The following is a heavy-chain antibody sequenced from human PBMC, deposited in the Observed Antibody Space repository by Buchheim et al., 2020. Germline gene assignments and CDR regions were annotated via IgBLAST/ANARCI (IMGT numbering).Heavy chain of an antibody. D-gene: IGHD2-2*01. CDR1: GGPFSGYY. Sequence: QVQLQQWGAGLLKPSETLSLTCAVYGGPFSGYYWSWIRQPPGKGLEWIGEINHSGSTNYNPSLKSRVTISVDTSKNQFSLKLSSVTAADTAVYYCARGGYCSSTSCYDYWGQGTL. V-gene: IGHV4-34*01. J-gene: IGHJ4*02. CDR2: INHSGST. CDR3: ARGGYCSSTSCYDY.